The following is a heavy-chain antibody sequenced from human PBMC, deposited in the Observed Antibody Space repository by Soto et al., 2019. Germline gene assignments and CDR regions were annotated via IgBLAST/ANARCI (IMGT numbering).Heavy chain of an antibody. CDR2: VYYNENT. Sequence: SETLSLTCSVSGASINNFAYYWGWIRQPPGKGLEWIGTVYYNENTYYNPSLKSRVAISVDTAKNQFSLNLRSVTAADTAIYFCARRERYYGSPGWFDPWSQGTLVTVSS. CDR3: ARRERYYGSPGWFDP. D-gene: IGHD3-10*01. CDR1: GASINNFAYY. J-gene: IGHJ5*01. V-gene: IGHV4-39*01.